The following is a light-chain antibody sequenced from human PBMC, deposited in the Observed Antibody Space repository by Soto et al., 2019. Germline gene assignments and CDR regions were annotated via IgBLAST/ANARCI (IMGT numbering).Light chain of an antibody. Sequence: DIQMTQSPSSLSASVGDRVTITCQASQDISNYLNWYQQKPGKAPKLLIYDASNLETGVPSRFSGSGSGTDFTFTISSLQPEDIATYYCQHYNSYSRTFGQGTKVDIK. V-gene: IGKV1-33*01. CDR2: DAS. CDR1: QDISNY. J-gene: IGKJ1*01. CDR3: QHYNSYSRT.